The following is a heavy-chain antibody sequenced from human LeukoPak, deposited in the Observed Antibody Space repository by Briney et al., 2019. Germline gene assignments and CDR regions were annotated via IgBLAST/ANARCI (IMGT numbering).Heavy chain of an antibody. V-gene: IGHV4-61*02. CDR2: IYTSGST. CDR3: ARSGYQYYFDY. Sequence: SETLSLTCTVSGDSISSGTYYYNWIRQPAGKGLEWIGRIYTSGSTNYNPSLKSRVTMSVDTSKNQFSLKLSSVTAADTAVYYCARSGYQYYFDYWGQGTLVTVSS. J-gene: IGHJ4*02. CDR1: GDSISSGTYY. D-gene: IGHD3-3*01.